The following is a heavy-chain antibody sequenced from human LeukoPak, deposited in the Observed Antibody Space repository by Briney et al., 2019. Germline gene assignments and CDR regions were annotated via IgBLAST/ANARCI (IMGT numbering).Heavy chain of an antibody. CDR1: GGTFSSYA. CDR3: ARSVGHPTVTFYYYYYYGMDV. Sequence: ASVTVSCKASGGTFSSYAISWVRQAPGQGLEWMGGIIPIFGTANYAQKFQGRVTITTDESTSTAYMELSRLRSEDTAVYYCARSVGHPTVTFYYYYYYGMDVWGQGTTVTVSS. D-gene: IGHD4-17*01. CDR2: IIPIFGTA. J-gene: IGHJ6*02. V-gene: IGHV1-69*05.